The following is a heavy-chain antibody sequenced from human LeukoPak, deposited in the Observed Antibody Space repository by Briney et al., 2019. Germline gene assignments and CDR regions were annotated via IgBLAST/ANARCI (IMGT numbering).Heavy chain of an antibody. Sequence: SETLSLTCTVSGYSISHGFFWAWIRRPPGGGLEGIGILYNSGTTYYNTSLKRRITTSVDTSKNKFSLKLRLVTAADTAVYYCASVEVPLYINYLYFDLWGRGTLVTVSS. CDR3: ASVEVPLYINYLYFDL. CDR1: GYSISHGFF. D-gene: IGHD2/OR15-2a*01. V-gene: IGHV4-38-2*02. CDR2: LYNSGTT. J-gene: IGHJ2*01.